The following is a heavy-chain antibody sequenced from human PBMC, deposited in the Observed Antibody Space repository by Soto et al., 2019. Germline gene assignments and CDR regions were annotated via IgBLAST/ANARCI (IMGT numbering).Heavy chain of an antibody. D-gene: IGHD5-18*01. V-gene: IGHV3-30*18. J-gene: IGHJ4*02. CDR1: GFTFSSYG. Sequence: QVQLVESGGGVVQPGRSLRLSCAASGFTFSSYGMHWVRQAPGKGLEWVAVISYDGSNKYYADSVKGRFTISRDNSKNTLYLQMNSLRAEDTAVYYCAKDRRGYSYGPYYFDYWGQGTLVTVSS. CDR2: ISYDGSNK. CDR3: AKDRRGYSYGPYYFDY.